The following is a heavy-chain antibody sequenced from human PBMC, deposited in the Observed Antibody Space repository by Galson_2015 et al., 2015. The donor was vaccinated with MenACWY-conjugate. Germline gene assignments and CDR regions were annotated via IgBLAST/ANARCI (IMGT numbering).Heavy chain of an antibody. J-gene: IGHJ6*02. CDR3: ARATYCGGDCYYGMDV. CDR2: IIPIFGTA. CDR1: GGTFSSYA. D-gene: IGHD2-21*02. Sequence: SVKVSCKASGGTFSSYAITWVRQAPGQGLEWMGGIIPIFGTANYAQKFQGRVTITADESTSTAYMELSSLRSEDTAVYYCARATYCGGDCYYGMDVWGQGTTVTVSS. V-gene: IGHV1-69*13.